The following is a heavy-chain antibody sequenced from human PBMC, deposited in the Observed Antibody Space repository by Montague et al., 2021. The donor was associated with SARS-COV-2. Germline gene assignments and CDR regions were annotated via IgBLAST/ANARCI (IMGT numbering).Heavy chain of an antibody. CDR2: ISYGSSYI. D-gene: IGHD3-3*01. CDR3: ARGGGRRVTIFGVVDYYDGTDV. CDR1: GFTFSSYS. V-gene: IGHV3-21*01. Sequence: SLRLSCAASGFTFSSYSMNWVRQAPGKGLEWVPSISYGSSYIYYADSVKGRFTISRDNAKNSLYLQMNSLRAEDTAVYYCARGGGRRVTIFGVVDYYDGTDVWGQGTTVTVSS. J-gene: IGHJ6*02.